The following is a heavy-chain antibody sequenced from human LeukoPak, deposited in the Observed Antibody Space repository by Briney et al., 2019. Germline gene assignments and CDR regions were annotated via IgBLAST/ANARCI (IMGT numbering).Heavy chain of an antibody. D-gene: IGHD3-10*01. Sequence: SETLSLTCTVSGGSISSYYWSWIRQPPGKGLEWIGYIYYSGSTNYNPSLKSRVTISVDTSKNQFPLKLSSVTAADTAVYYCARMGYDMVRGVTDRYYFDYWGQGTLVTVSS. J-gene: IGHJ4*02. CDR2: IYYSGST. CDR1: GGSISSYY. CDR3: ARMGYDMVRGVTDRYYFDY. V-gene: IGHV4-59*01.